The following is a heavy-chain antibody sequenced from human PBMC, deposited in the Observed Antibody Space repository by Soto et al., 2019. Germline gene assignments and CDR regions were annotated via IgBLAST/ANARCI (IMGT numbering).Heavy chain of an antibody. CDR3: AKPGDIYEFLSGYYRTANYFDF. V-gene: IGHV1-18*01. J-gene: IGHJ4*02. CDR1: DYIFSNYH. CDR2: ISGNNGNT. D-gene: IGHD3-3*01. Sequence: QLQLVQSGAEEKRPGDSVKVSCKASDYIFSNYHINWVRQAPGQGPEWMGSISGNNGNTQYAQMFQGRVTMTTEKSMNTVYMELRSLGSDDTAVYYCAKPGDIYEFLSGYYRTANYFDFWGQGSLVTVSS.